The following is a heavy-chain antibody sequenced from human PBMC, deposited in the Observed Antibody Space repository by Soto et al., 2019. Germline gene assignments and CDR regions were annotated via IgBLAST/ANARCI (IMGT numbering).Heavy chain of an antibody. J-gene: IGHJ4*02. V-gene: IGHV4-34*01. CDR1: GGSVGGYY. Sequence: PSETLSLTYAVYGGSVGGYYWSWVRQPPGKGLEWIGEINHSGSITYAPSLKSRATMSVDTSKNQFSLRLNSVTAADTAVYYCARGEVTTGVFWGQGTQVTVSS. CDR2: INHSGSI. CDR3: ARGEVTTGVF. D-gene: IGHD4-17*01.